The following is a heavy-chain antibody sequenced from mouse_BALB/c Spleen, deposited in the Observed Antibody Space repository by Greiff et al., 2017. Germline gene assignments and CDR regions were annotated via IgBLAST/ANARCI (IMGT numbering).Heavy chain of an antibody. V-gene: IGHV2-9*02. CDR2: IWAGGST. CDR3: ARDRDRYEGAMDY. CDR1: GFSLTSYG. J-gene: IGHJ4*01. Sequence: VHLVESGPGLVAPSQSLSITCTVSGFSLTSYGVHWVRQPPGKGLEWLGVIWAGGSTNYNSALMSRLSISKDNSKSQVFLKMNSLQTDDTAMYYCARDRDRYEGAMDYWGQGTSVTVSS. D-gene: IGHD2-14*01.